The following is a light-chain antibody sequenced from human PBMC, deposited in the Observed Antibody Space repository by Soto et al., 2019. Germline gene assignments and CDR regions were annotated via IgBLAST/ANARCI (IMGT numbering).Light chain of an antibody. V-gene: IGKV3-15*01. Sequence: EIVMTQSPATLSVSPGERATLSCRASQSVSSNLAWYQQKPGQAPRLLIYGASTRATGIPARFSGSGSGTEFILTISSLQSEDFAVYYCQQYNNRRTFGQGTKVEIK. CDR2: GAS. CDR3: QQYNNRRT. J-gene: IGKJ1*01. CDR1: QSVSSN.